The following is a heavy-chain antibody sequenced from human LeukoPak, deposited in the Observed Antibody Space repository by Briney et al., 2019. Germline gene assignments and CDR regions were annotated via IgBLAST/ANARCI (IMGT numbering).Heavy chain of an antibody. CDR1: GFTFSSYS. CDR3: ARATTYDIFTGFSDY. J-gene: IGHJ4*02. V-gene: IGHV3-21*01. CDR2: ISSSSSYI. Sequence: GGSLRLSCAASGFTFSSYSMNWVRQAPGKGLEWVSSISSSSSYIYYADSVKGRFTISRDNAKKSLYLQMNSLRAEDTAVYYCARATTYDIFTGFSDYWGQGTLVTVSS. D-gene: IGHD3-9*01.